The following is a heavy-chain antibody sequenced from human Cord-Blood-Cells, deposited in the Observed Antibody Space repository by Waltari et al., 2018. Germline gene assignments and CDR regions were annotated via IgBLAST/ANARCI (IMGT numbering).Heavy chain of an antibody. CDR2: FSPGDSVT. D-gene: IGHD2-21*02. CDR1: GYSFTSYW. Sequence: EVQLVQSGAEVKKPGESLKISCKGSGYSFTSYWIGWVRQMPGKGLEWVGVFSPGDSVTRSSPSSQGQVTISADTASSTAYLQWSSLKASDSAMYYCARRYCGGDCYSFDYWGQGTLVTVSS. J-gene: IGHJ4*02. CDR3: ARRYCGGDCYSFDY. V-gene: IGHV5-51*01.